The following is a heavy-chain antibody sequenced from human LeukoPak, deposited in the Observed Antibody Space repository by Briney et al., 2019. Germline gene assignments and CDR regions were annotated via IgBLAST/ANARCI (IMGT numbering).Heavy chain of an antibody. D-gene: IGHD3-22*01. CDR2: ISGSGGST. V-gene: IGHV3-23*01. CDR3: VADYYDSSGYYLWY. Sequence: GGSLRLSCAASGFTFSSYGMSWVRQAPGKGLEWVSGISGSGGSTYYADSVKGRFTISRDNSKNTLYLQMSSLRAEDTAVYYCVADYYDSSGYYLWYWGQGTLVTVSS. CDR1: GFTFSSYG. J-gene: IGHJ4*02.